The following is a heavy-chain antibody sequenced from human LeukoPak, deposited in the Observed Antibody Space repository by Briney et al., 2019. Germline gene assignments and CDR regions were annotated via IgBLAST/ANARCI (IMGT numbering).Heavy chain of an antibody. D-gene: IGHD3-22*01. CDR1: GYTFTSYG. V-gene: IGHV1-18*01. Sequence: ASVKVSCKASGYTFTSYGISWVRQAPGQGLEWMGWISAYNGNTNYAQKLQGRVTMTTDTSTSTAYMELRSLRSDDTAVYYCARVGRYYYDSSGYYYVDYWGQGTLVTVSS. J-gene: IGHJ4*02. CDR3: ARVGRYYYDSSGYYYVDY. CDR2: ISAYNGNT.